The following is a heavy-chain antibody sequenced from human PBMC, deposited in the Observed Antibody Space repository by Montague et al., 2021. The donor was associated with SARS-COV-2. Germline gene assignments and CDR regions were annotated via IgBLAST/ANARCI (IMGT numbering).Heavy chain of an antibody. CDR1: GGSISTYY. D-gene: IGHD3-9*01. J-gene: IGHJ6*02. Sequence: SETLSLTCTVSGGSISTYYWSWIRQSPGKELEWIGYLDNSGSTNYNPSLQSRVTISVDTSKIQFSLKLNSVTAADTAVYYCARLPYDNSYGMDVWGQGTTVTVSS. CDR2: LDNSGST. CDR3: ARLPYDNSYGMDV. V-gene: IGHV4-59*01.